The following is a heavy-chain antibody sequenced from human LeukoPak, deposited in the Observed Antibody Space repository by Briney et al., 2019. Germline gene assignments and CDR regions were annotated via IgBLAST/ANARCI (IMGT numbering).Heavy chain of an antibody. CDR2: IYYSGST. CDR3: ARDGSRAVAGTSWFDP. CDR1: GGSISSGGYS. D-gene: IGHD6-19*01. Sequence: SQTLSLTCAVSGGSISSGGYSWSWIRQPPGKGLEWIGYIYYSGSTYYNPSLKSRVTISVDTSKNQFSLKLSSVTAADTAVYYCARDGSRAVAGTSWFDPWGQGTLVTVSS. J-gene: IGHJ5*02. V-gene: IGHV4-30-4*07.